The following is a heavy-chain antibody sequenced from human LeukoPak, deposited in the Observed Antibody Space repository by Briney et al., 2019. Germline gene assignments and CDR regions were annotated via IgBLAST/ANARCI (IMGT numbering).Heavy chain of an antibody. J-gene: IGHJ3*01. CDR2: IRYDGADK. CDR1: GITFSSYG. V-gene: IGHV3-30*02. Sequence: GGSLRLSCEASGITFSSYGIHWVRQAPGKGLEWVTFIRYDGADKYYADSVKGRFSIARDNSKNTLYLQMNSLRAEDTAVYYCAKDPNGDYIGAFDFWGQGTMVTVSS. CDR3: AKDPNGDYIGAFDF. D-gene: IGHD4-17*01.